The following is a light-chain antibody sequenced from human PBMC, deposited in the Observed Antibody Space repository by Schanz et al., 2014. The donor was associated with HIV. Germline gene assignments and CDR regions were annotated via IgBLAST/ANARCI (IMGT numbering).Light chain of an antibody. V-gene: IGLV2-11*01. J-gene: IGLJ2*01. Sequence: QSALTQPRSVSGSPGQSVTISCTGTSSDIGGYNYVSWYQQHPGKAPKLMIYDVSKRPSGVPDRFSGSKSGNTASLTVSGLQAEDEADYYCTSYAGRNGLVFGGGTKVTVL. CDR2: DVS. CDR1: SSDIGGYNY. CDR3: TSYAGRNGLV.